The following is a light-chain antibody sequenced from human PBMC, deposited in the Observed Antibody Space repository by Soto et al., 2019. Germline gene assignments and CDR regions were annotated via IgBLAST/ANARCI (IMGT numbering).Light chain of an antibody. V-gene: IGKV3-20*01. Sequence: EIVLTQSPGTLSLSPGERATLFCRASQSVSSNYLAWYQQKPGQAPRLLIYGASSRATGIPDRFSGSGSGTDFTLTISRLEPEDFAEFYCQKYGSSQYTFGQGTELEIK. CDR2: GAS. CDR1: QSVSSNY. J-gene: IGKJ2*01. CDR3: QKYGSSQYT.